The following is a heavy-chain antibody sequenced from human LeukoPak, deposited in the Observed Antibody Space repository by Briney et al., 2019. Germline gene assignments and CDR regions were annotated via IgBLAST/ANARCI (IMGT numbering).Heavy chain of an antibody. D-gene: IGHD2-2*01. V-gene: IGHV4-4*07. Sequence: SETLSLTCTVSGGSISSFYWSWIRQRAGTGLEGIGRVYSSGYTNQNPSLKSRVTMSVDTSKTQFSLKLSSVTAADTAVYYCARDSRSESLWYFDVWGRGTLVTVSS. J-gene: IGHJ2*01. CDR1: GGSISSFY. CDR3: ARDSRSESLWYFDV. CDR2: VYSSGYT.